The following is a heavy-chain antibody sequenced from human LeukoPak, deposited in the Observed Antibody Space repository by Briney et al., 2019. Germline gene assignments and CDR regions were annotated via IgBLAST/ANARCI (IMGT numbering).Heavy chain of an antibody. Sequence: GGSLRLSCAASGFTFSDYYMSWIRQAPGKGLEWVSYISSSGSTIYYADSVKGRFTISRDNAKNSLYLQMNSLRAEDTAVYYCARAGGDYDSSGYYGGGHFDYWGQGTLVTASS. CDR3: ARAGGDYDSSGYYGGGHFDY. CDR1: GFTFSDYY. CDR2: ISSSGSTI. V-gene: IGHV3-11*01. D-gene: IGHD3-22*01. J-gene: IGHJ4*02.